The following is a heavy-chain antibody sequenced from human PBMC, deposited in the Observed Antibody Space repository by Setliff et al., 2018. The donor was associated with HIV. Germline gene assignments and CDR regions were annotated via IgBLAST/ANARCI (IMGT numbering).Heavy chain of an antibody. Sequence: GASVKVSCKASGYTFSSNYMHWVRQAPGQGLEWMGLINPTGDITFYPQKFQARVTMTRDTSASTVYLELRSLRSEDTAVYYCARPLWFGELSTYYYYAMGVWGQGTTVTVSS. J-gene: IGHJ6*02. V-gene: IGHV1-46*01. CDR1: GYTFSSNY. D-gene: IGHD3-10*01. CDR2: INPTGDIT. CDR3: ARPLWFGELSTYYYYAMGV.